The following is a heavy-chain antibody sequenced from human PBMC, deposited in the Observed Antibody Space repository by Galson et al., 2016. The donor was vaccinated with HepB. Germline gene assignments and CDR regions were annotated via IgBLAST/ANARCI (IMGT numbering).Heavy chain of an antibody. V-gene: IGHV3-49*03. CDR3: SRESSGFVKWFDP. Sequence: SLRLSCATSGLSFGDYAISWFRQAPGKGLEWLGFIRMKVYGVTTEYAASVKGRFIISRDESKNIVYLQMNSLKTEDSAVYYCSRESSGFVKWFDPWGQGTLVTVSS. CDR2: IRMKVYGVTT. J-gene: IGHJ5*02. D-gene: IGHD6-19*01. CDR1: GLSFGDYA.